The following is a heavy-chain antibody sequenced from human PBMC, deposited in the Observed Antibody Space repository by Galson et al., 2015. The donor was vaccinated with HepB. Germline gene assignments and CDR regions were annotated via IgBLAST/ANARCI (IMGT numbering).Heavy chain of an antibody. Sequence: TLSLTCTVSGGSISSGGYYWSWIRQHPGKGLEWIGYIYYSGSTYYNPSLKSRVTISVDTSKNQFSLKLSSVTAADTAVYYCARDQRYCSGGSCLGFDYWGQGTLVTVSS. CDR3: ARDQRYCSGGSCLGFDY. CDR2: IYYSGST. D-gene: IGHD2-15*01. V-gene: IGHV4-31*03. J-gene: IGHJ4*02. CDR1: GGSISSGGYY.